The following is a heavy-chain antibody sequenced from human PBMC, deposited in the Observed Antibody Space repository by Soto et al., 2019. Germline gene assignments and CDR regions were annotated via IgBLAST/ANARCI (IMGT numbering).Heavy chain of an antibody. CDR3: ARLYYYGSAPDY. CDR2: IYYSGST. J-gene: IGHJ4*02. V-gene: IGHV4-39*07. CDR1: GGSISSSSYY. D-gene: IGHD3-10*01. Sequence: SETLSLTCTVSGGSISSSSYYWGWIRQPPGKGLEWIGSIYYSGSTYYNPSLKSRVTISVDTSKNQFSLKLSSVTAADTAVYYCARLYYYGSAPDYWGQGTLVTVSS.